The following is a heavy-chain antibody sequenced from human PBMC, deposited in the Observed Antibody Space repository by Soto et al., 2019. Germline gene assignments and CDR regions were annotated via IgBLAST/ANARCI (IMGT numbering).Heavy chain of an antibody. J-gene: IGHJ6*02. D-gene: IGHD2-21*02. V-gene: IGHV2-5*02. CDR2: IYWDDDK. CDR3: VQSRCGGDCLHSYSSHSYYGLDV. CDR1: GFSLSTTGVG. Sequence: QITLKESGPTLVKPTQTLTLTCTFSGFSLSTTGVGVGWIRQPPGKALEWLALIYWDDDKRYNPSLNSRLTITQDTSTTKAVLAMTNLDPVDTATYYCVQSRCGGDCLHSYSSHSYYGLDVWGQGTTVTVSS.